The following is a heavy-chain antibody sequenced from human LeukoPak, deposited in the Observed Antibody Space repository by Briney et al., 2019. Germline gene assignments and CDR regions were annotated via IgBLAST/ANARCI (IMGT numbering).Heavy chain of an antibody. CDR3: ARALSVDSSLMLGESMDA. J-gene: IGHJ6*03. Sequence: GGSLRLSCAASGFTFRSHSMNWVRQAPGKGLEWISSISGSSTYIYYADSVKGRFTISRDNAKNTVYLQMNSLRAEDTAVYYCARALSVDSSLMLGESMDAWGKGTTVTISS. CDR2: ISGSSTYI. CDR1: GFTFRSHS. D-gene: IGHD3-10*02. V-gene: IGHV3-21*01.